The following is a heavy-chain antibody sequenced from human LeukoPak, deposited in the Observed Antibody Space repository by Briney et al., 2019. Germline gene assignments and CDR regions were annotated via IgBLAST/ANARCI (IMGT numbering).Heavy chain of an antibody. CDR2: ISGSGGST. CDR1: GFTFSSYA. J-gene: IGHJ4*02. Sequence: PGGSLRLFCAASGFTFSSYAMSWVRQAPGKGLEWVSAISGSGGSTYYADSVKGRFTISRDNSKNTLYLQMNSLRAEDTAVYYCAKGDSSGWYGPYFDYWGQGTLVTVSS. D-gene: IGHD6-19*01. V-gene: IGHV3-23*01. CDR3: AKGDSSGWYGPYFDY.